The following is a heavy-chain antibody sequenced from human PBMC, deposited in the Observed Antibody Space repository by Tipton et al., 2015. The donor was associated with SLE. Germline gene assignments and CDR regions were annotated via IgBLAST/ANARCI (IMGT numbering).Heavy chain of an antibody. Sequence: GSLRLSCAASGFTFSSYSMNWVRQAPGKGLEWVSSISSSSSYIYYADSVKGRFTISRDNAKNSLYLQMNSLRAEDTAVYYCARDCRDSYSSSPDIWGQGTMVTVSS. CDR3: ARDCRDSYSSSPDI. V-gene: IGHV3-21*01. D-gene: IGHD6-6*01. CDR1: GFTFSSYS. CDR2: ISSSSSYI. J-gene: IGHJ3*02.